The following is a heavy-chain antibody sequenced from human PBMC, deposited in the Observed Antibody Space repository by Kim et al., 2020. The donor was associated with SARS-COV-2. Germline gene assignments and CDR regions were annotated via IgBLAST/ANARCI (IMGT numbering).Heavy chain of an antibody. J-gene: IGHJ5*02. CDR2: ISAYNGNT. Sequence: ASVKVSCKASGYTFTSYGISWVRQAPGQGLEWMGWISAYNGNTNYAQKLQGRVTMTTDTSTSTAYMELRSLRSDDTAVYYCARDGLTYYDFWSGYLFSGWFDPWGQGTLVTVSS. V-gene: IGHV1-18*04. CDR3: ARDGLTYYDFWSGYLFSGWFDP. CDR1: GYTFTSYG. D-gene: IGHD3-3*01.